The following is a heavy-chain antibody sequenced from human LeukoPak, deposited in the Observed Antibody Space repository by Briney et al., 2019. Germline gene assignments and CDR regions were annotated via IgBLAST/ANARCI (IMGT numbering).Heavy chain of an antibody. J-gene: IGHJ6*03. CDR1: GYTFTSYD. V-gene: IGHV1-8*01. D-gene: IGHD3-3*01. CDR2: MNPNSGNT. CDR3: ARNKLRFLEWFFDYYMDV. Sequence: ASVKVSCKASGYTFTSYDINWVRQATGQGLEWMGWMNPNSGNTGYAQKFQGRVTMTRNTSISTAYMELSSLRSEDTAVYYCARNKLRFLEWFFDYYMDVWGKGTTVTVSS.